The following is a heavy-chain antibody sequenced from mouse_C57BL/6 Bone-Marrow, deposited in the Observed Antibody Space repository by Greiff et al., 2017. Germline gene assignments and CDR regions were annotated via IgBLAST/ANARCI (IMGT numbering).Heavy chain of an antibody. CDR3: ARSDYGAWFAY. CDR2: IYPRSGNT. J-gene: IGHJ3*01. Sequence: VQLQQSGAELARPGASVKLSCKASGYTFTSYGISWVKQRTGQGLELIGEIYPRSGNTYYNEKFKGKATLTADKASSTSYMELRSLTSEDAAVYFCARSDYGAWFAYWGQGTLVTVSA. CDR1: GYTFTSYG. D-gene: IGHD1-1*01. V-gene: IGHV1-81*01.